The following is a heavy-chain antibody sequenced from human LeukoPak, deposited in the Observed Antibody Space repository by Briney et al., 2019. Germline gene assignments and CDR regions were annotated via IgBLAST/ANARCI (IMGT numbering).Heavy chain of an antibody. CDR1: GFTFSSYW. J-gene: IGHJ4*02. D-gene: IGHD6-19*01. CDR3: AIRIAVAGTKGFDY. V-gene: IGHV3-7*01. CDR2: IEQDGSEK. Sequence: GGSLRLSCAASGFTFSSYWMSWVRQAPGKGLEWVANIEQDGSEKSYVDSLKGRFTISRDNAKNSLYLQMNGLRAEDTAVYYCAIRIAVAGTKGFDYWGQGTLVTVSS.